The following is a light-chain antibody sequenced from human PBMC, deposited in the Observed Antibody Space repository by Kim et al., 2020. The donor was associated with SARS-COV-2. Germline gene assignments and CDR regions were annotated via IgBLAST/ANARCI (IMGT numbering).Light chain of an antibody. CDR3: QQSYISPFT. V-gene: IGKV1-39*01. Sequence: ASVGDRVTITCRTSQSISSHLNWYHQKPGRAPKLLISAASTLQGGVPSRFSGSGSGTDFTLTISSLQPEDFATYFCQQSYISPFTFGPGTKVDIK. J-gene: IGKJ3*01. CDR1: QSISSH. CDR2: AAS.